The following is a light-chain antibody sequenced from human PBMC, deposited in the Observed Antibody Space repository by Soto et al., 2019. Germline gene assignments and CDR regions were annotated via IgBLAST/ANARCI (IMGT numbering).Light chain of an antibody. V-gene: IGLV2-14*01. Sequence: QSVLTQPASVSGSPGQSITISCTGTSSDVGNYNYVSWYQHLPGKAPKLMIYEVSYRPSGVSNRFSGSKSGNTASLTISGLQAEDEADYYCSSYTSTTTFVFGTGTKLTVL. CDR3: SSYTSTTTFV. CDR1: SSDVGNYNY. J-gene: IGLJ1*01. CDR2: EVS.